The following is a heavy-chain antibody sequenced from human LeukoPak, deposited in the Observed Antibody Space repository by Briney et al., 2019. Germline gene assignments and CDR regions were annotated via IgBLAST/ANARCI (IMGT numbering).Heavy chain of an antibody. CDR3: ARAFSAWPHAFDI. V-gene: IGHV4-59*01. J-gene: IGHJ3*02. CDR2: ISYSGST. Sequence: SETLSLTCTVSGGYMSTYYWGWVRQPPGKGLEWIGYISYSGSTTYHPSLNSRVTLSLDTSKNQFSLMVTSVTAADTAVYFCARAFSAWPHAFDIWGRGTMVTVSS. CDR1: GGYMSTYY. D-gene: IGHD6-19*01.